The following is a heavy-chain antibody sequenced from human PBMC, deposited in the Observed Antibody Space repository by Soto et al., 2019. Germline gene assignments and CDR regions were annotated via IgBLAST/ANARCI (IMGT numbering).Heavy chain of an antibody. CDR3: AKDWGRIAVAGWND. Sequence: GXLSRSCTASGFXFGDDAVTWLRQAPGKGLECLSTLAVPYTGTETFYEDSVNGRLILSRDDSSNTVYLEFNTLRLDDSAVYYCAKDWGRIAVAGWNDLGRGTLAPVS. V-gene: IGHV3-23*05. J-gene: IGHJ4*02. D-gene: IGHD6-19*01. CDR2: LAVPYTGTET. CDR1: GFXFGDDA.